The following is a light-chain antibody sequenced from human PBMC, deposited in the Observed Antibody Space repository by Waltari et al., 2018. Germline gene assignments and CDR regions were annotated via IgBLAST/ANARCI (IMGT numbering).Light chain of an antibody. V-gene: IGLV1-44*01. J-gene: IGLJ2*01. CDR2: GDN. CDR3: AVWDNSLNGVV. Sequence: QSVLTQPPSASGTPGQRVTISCSGSSPNIGSNPVNWYQQLPGTAPSLLIYGDNRRPSGVPDRFSGAKAGTSASLAIGGRQSEDEVDFYCAVWDNSLNGVVFGGGTKLTVL. CDR1: SPNIGSNP.